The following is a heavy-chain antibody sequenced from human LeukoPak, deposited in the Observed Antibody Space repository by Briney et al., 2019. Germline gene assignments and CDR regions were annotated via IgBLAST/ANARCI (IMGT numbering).Heavy chain of an antibody. D-gene: IGHD6-25*01. CDR3: ARSLQDIWSGYEAPRRPFGQ. V-gene: IGHV4-39*01. CDR2: LYFTGST. CDR1: GDSFNSRNYY. J-gene: IGHJ4*02. Sequence: TSETLSLTCTVSGDSFNSRNYYWGWIRQPPGKGLEWIGSLYFTGSTYYNPSLKSRVTISLETAKNQFSLKMISVTGADTAVYYCARSLQDIWSGYEAPRRPFGQWGRGTLVTVTS.